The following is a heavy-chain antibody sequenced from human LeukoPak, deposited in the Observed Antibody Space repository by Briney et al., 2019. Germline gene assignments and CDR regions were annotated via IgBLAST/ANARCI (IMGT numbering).Heavy chain of an antibody. CDR2: IIPNSGGT. D-gene: IGHD2-15*01. Sequence: ASVKVSCKASGYTFTGYYMHWVRQAPGQGLEWMGWIIPNSGGTNYAQKFQGRVTMTRDTSISTAYMELSRLRYDDTAVYYCARGRRIVVVAATGQDAFDIWGQGTVVSVSS. CDR3: ARGRRIVVVAATGQDAFDI. J-gene: IGHJ3*02. CDR1: GYTFTGYY. V-gene: IGHV1-2*02.